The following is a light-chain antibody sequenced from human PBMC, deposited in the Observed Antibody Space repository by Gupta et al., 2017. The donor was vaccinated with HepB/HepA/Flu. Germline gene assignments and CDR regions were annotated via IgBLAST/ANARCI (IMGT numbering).Light chain of an antibody. CDR3: CSFAGSNTYVV. V-gene: IGLV2-23*02. CDR2: EVI. J-gene: IGLJ2*01. Sequence: QSALTQPASVSGSPGESITISCPGTSSDVGGYNLVSWYQQHPGKVPRLMIYEVIKRPSGVSNRFSGSKSGNTASLTISGLQAEDEADYYCCSFAGSNTYVVIGGGTKVTVL. CDR1: SSDVGGYNL.